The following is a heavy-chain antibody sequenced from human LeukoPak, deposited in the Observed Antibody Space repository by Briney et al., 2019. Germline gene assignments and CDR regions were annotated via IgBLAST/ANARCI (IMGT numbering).Heavy chain of an antibody. D-gene: IGHD3-22*01. Sequence: ASVKVSCKASGYTFTGYYMHWVRQAPGQGLEWMGWINLNSGGTNYAQKFQGRVTMTRDTSISTAYMELSRLRSDDTAVYYCARNYYDSSGYYTVDYWGQGTLVTVSS. V-gene: IGHV1-2*02. CDR3: ARNYYDSSGYYTVDY. CDR1: GYTFTGYY. CDR2: INLNSGGT. J-gene: IGHJ4*02.